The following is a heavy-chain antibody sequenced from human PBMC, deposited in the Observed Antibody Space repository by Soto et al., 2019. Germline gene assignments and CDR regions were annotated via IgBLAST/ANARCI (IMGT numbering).Heavy chain of an antibody. D-gene: IGHD3-16*01. Sequence: QVQLQESGPGLVKPSETPSLTCSVSGDSFSNYYWSWIRQPAGKGLEWIGRIYPSGTTNYNPSLKSRLTVSRDTSKDQFSLSLRSVTAADTAVYFCARDDYASAGMDVWGQGTTVTVSS. CDR1: GDSFSNYY. CDR3: ARDDYASAGMDV. V-gene: IGHV4-4*07. J-gene: IGHJ6*02. CDR2: IYPSGTT.